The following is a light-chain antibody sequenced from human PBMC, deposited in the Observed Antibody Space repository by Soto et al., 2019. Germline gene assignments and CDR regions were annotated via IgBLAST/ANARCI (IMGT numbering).Light chain of an antibody. Sequence: EIVLTQSPGTLSFSPGERATLSCRARQSVSSSYLAWYQQRPGQPPRLLIYRASIRATGIPDRFSGSGSGTDFTLTIRRLEPEDFAVYYCQLYGSSPPYTFGQGTNL. J-gene: IGKJ2*01. CDR3: QLYGSSPPYT. CDR2: RAS. V-gene: IGKV3-20*01. CDR1: QSVSSSY.